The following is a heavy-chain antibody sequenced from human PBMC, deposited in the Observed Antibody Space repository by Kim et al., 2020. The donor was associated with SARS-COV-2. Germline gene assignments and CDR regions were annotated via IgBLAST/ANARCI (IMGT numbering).Heavy chain of an antibody. Sequence: NPSLKSRVTISVDTSKNQFSLKLSSVTAADTAVYYCARERNLYGDFFFDYWGQGTLVTVSS. CDR3: ARERNLYGDFFFDY. J-gene: IGHJ4*02. V-gene: IGHV4-59*01. D-gene: IGHD4-17*01.